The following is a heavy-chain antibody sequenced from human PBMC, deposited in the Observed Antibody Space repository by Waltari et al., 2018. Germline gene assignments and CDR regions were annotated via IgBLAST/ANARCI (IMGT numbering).Heavy chain of an antibody. D-gene: IGHD3-10*01. Sequence: QLQLQESGPGLVKPSETLSLTCTVSGGSISGSGWYWGWIRQTPGKGLEWIGSVYYSRRTYYNPSLKSRVTISVDTFKNHFSLKLNSVTAADTAVYYCARGYGSGSHLYYYYYMDVWGKGTTVTISS. V-gene: IGHV4-39*07. CDR1: GGSISGSGWY. CDR3: ARGYGSGSHLYYYYYMDV. J-gene: IGHJ6*03. CDR2: VYYSRRT.